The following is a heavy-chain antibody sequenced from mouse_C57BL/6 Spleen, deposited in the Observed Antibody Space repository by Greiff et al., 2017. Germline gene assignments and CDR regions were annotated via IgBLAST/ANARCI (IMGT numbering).Heavy chain of an antibody. J-gene: IGHJ3*01. Sequence: LQQPGAELVRPGSSVKLSCKASGYTFTSYWMHWVKQRPIQGLEWIGNIDPSDSETHYNQKFKDKATLTVDKSSSTAYMELRSLTSEDSAVYYCTRLGYYYGSSPFAYWGQGTLVTVSA. V-gene: IGHV1-52*01. CDR3: TRLGYYYGSSPFAY. CDR1: GYTFTSYW. D-gene: IGHD1-1*01. CDR2: IDPSDSET.